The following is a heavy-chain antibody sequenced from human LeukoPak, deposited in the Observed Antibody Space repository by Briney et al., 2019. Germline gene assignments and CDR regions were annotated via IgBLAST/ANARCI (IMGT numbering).Heavy chain of an antibody. Sequence: GGSLRLSCTASGFTFTNYAMSWVRQAPGKGLEWVSSISGSGGNTYYADSVKGRFTISRDNSKNTMYLQMNSLRADDTAVYYCAPSLVGSGYYYDYWGQGTLVTVSS. CDR2: ISGSGGNT. V-gene: IGHV3-23*01. CDR1: GFTFTNYA. CDR3: APSLVGSGYYYDY. J-gene: IGHJ4*02. D-gene: IGHD3-22*01.